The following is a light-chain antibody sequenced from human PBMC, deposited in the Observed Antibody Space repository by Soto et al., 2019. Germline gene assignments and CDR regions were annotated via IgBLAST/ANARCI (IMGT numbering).Light chain of an antibody. V-gene: IGKV1-5*03. Sequence: DIQMTQSPYTLSLFLGDRVTITCRASQRTSGWLAWYQQKTGKAPKLLIYKASSVASGVASRFSGSGSETECILTISRLPPDDSATYYRQQYNSLYTFGQGTKLEIK. J-gene: IGKJ2*01. CDR3: QQYNSLYT. CDR2: KAS. CDR1: QRTSGW.